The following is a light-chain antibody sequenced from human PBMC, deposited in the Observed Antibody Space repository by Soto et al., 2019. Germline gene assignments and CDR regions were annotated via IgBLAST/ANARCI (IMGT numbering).Light chain of an antibody. CDR3: QALDSGNVV. CDR1: TLGSKF. J-gene: IGLJ2*01. V-gene: IGLV3-1*01. CDR2: EDT. Sequence: SSELTQPPSVSVSPGQTANITCSGNTLGSKFVFWYQQKAGQSPMMVIYEDTKRPSGIPERFSGSNSGNTATLTISGTQAMDEADFYCQALDSGNVVFGGGTKVTVL.